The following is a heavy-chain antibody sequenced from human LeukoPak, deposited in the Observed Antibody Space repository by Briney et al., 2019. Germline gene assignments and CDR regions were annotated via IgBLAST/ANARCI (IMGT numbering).Heavy chain of an antibody. CDR1: GYTFTSYG. V-gene: IGHV1-18*01. CDR2: ISAYNGNT. CDR3: ATARTISYAFDI. Sequence: ASVKVSCKASGYTFTSYGISWVRQAPGQGLEWMGWISAYNGNTNYAQKLQGRVTMTTDTSTSTAYMELSSLRSEDTAVYYCATARTISYAFDIWGQGTMVTVSS. D-gene: IGHD3-9*01. J-gene: IGHJ3*02.